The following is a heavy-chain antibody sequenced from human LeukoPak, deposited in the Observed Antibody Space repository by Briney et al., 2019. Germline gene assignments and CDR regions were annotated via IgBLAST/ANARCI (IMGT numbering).Heavy chain of an antibody. CDR3: ASANPYCSGGSCYRSYYYYYYYMDV. CDR2: IYHSGST. V-gene: IGHV4-38-2*02. D-gene: IGHD2-15*01. J-gene: IGHJ6*03. CDR1: GYSISSGYY. Sequence: PSETLSLTCTVSGYSISSGYYWGWIRQPPGKGLDWIGSIYHSGSTYYNPSLKSRVTISVDTSKNQFSLKLSSVTAADTAVYYCASANPYCSGGSCYRSYYYYYYYMDVWGKRTTVTVSS.